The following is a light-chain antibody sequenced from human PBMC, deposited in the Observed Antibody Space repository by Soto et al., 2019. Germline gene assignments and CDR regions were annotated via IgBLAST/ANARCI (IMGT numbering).Light chain of an antibody. CDR1: SSDVGGYNY. J-gene: IGLJ2*01. CDR2: EVS. CDR3: TSYSGSSNNLV. V-gene: IGLV2-8*01. Sequence: QSALTQPPSASGSPGQSVTISCSGTSSDVGGYNYVSWYQQHPGKVPKLLIYEVSKRPSGVPDRFSGSKSGNTASLTVSGLHAEDEAVFYCTSYSGSSNNLVFGGGTKVTVL.